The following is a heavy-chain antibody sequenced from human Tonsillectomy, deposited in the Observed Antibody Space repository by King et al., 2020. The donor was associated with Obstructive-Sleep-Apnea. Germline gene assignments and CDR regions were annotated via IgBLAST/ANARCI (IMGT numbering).Heavy chain of an antibody. D-gene: IGHD3-10*01. J-gene: IGHJ4*02. V-gene: IGHV4-39*07. CDR3: ARDCFTRVRGVTNVSDY. CDR2: IYYSGST. Sequence: LQLQESGPGLVKPSETLSLTCTVSGGSISSSSYYWGWIRQPPGKGLEWIGSIYYSGSTYYNPSLKSRVTISVDTTKNQFSLKLSSVTAADAAVYYCARDCFTRVRGVTNVSDYWGQGTLVTVSS. CDR1: GGSISSSSYY.